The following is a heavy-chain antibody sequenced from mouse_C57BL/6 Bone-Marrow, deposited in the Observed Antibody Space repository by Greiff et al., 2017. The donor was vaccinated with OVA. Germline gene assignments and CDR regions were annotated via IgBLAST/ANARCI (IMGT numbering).Heavy chain of an antibody. Sequence: VQLQQSGAELVKPGASVKLSCKASGYTFTSYWMHWVKQRPGRGLEWIGRIDPNSGGTKYNEKFKSKATLTVDKPSSTAYMQLSSLTSEDSAVYYCASYYYGSSLDWCFDDWGTGTTVTVSS. D-gene: IGHD1-1*01. CDR1: GYTFTSYW. CDR2: IDPNSGGT. CDR3: ASYYYGSSLDWCFDD. V-gene: IGHV1-72*01. J-gene: IGHJ1*03.